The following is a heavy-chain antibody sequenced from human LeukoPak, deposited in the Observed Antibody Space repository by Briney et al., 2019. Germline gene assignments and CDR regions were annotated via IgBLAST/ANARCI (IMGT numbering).Heavy chain of an antibody. D-gene: IGHD3-10*01. Sequence: GGSLRLSCAASGFTFSSYNMNWVRQAPGKGLEWVSYISSSSTIYYADSVKGRFTISRDNAKNSLYLQMNGLRDEDTAVYYCGRDFGSGDYWGQGTLVTVSS. J-gene: IGHJ4*02. CDR3: GRDFGSGDY. CDR2: ISSSSTI. CDR1: GFTFSSYN. V-gene: IGHV3-48*02.